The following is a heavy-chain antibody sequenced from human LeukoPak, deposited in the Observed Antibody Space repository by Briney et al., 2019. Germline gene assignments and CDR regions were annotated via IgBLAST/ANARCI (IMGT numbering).Heavy chain of an antibody. J-gene: IGHJ5*02. CDR2: ISDDGSNK. CDR3: ARDPVDAP. D-gene: IGHD5-12*01. CDR1: GFTFNNYA. Sequence: PGGSLRLSCEASGFTFNNYAMHWVRQAPGKGLEWVAIISDDGSNKYYADSVKGRFTISRDNAKNSLFLQMNSLRAEDTAVYYCARDPVDAPWGQGTLVTVSS. V-gene: IGHV3-30*04.